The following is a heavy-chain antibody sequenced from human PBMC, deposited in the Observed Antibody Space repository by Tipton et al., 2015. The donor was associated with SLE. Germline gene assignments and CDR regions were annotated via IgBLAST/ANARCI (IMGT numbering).Heavy chain of an antibody. Sequence: TLSLTCTVSGGSISSGDYYWSWIRQPPGKGLEWIGYIYYSGSTYYNPSLKSRVTISVDTSKNQFSLKLSSVTAADTAVYYCARDPLGWELRTDWYFDLWGRGTLVTVSS. CDR1: GGSISSGDYY. CDR3: ARDPLGWELRTDWYFDL. CDR2: IYYSGST. V-gene: IGHV4-30-4*01. D-gene: IGHD1-26*01. J-gene: IGHJ2*01.